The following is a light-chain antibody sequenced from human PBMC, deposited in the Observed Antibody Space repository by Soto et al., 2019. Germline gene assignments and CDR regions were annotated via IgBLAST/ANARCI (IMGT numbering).Light chain of an antibody. Sequence: FTEAPGTLSLSPGNRAPLSCRASQTITSTYVAWVQQKPGQAPRLLISDASNRATGIPARFSGSGSGTDFTLTISTLEPEDFAVYYCQHRSEWPVSFGQGTRLEI. CDR3: QHRSEWPVS. J-gene: IGKJ5*01. V-gene: IGKV3-11*01. CDR2: DAS. CDR1: QTITSTY.